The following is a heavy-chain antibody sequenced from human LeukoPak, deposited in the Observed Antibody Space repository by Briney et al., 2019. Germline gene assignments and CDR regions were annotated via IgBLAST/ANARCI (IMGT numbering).Heavy chain of an antibody. CDR1: GFTFSSYG. D-gene: IGHD4-17*01. J-gene: IGHJ4*02. CDR3: ARDRRAPYGDCGLDY. CDR2: IWYDGSNK. Sequence: GGSLRLSCAASGFTFSSYGMHWVRQAPGKGLEWVAVIWYDGSNKYYADSVKGRFTISRDNSKNTLYLQMNSLRAEDTAVYYCARDRRAPYGDCGLDYWGQGTLVTVPS. V-gene: IGHV3-33*01.